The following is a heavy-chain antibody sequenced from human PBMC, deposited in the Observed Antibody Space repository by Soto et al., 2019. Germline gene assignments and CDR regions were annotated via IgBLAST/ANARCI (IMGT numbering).Heavy chain of an antibody. CDR3: AKDAGNEESLFDY. J-gene: IGHJ4*02. CDR2: VNNDGRNT. CDR1: GFTFSDFG. Sequence: EVQLLESGGDLVQSGGSLRLSCEASGFTFSDFGMSWVRQIPGKGLEWVSTVNNDGRNTHYADSVEGRFTISRDNSKNTLYLQMGSLRDEDTAIYYCAKDAGNEESLFDYWGQGTLVTVSS. V-gene: IGHV3-23*01.